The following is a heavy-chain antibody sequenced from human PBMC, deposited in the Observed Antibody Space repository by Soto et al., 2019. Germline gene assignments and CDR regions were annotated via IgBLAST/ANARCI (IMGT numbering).Heavy chain of an antibody. Sequence: QVQLQESGPGLVKPSETLSLTCTVSGGSVSSGSYYWSWIRQPPGKGLEWIGYIYYSGSTNYNPSLKRRVPISVDTSKNQFSLKRSSVTAAATAVYYCARETRYYDFWSGYPSDYYYGMDVWGQGTTVTVSS. CDR2: IYYSGST. CDR1: GGSVSSGSYY. D-gene: IGHD3-3*01. CDR3: ARETRYYDFWSGYPSDYYYGMDV. J-gene: IGHJ6*02. V-gene: IGHV4-61*01.